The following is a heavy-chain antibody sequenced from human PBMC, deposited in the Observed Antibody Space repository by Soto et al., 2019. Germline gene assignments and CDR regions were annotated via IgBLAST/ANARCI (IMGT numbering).Heavy chain of an antibody. V-gene: IGHV4-59*01. CDR2: IYYSGST. Sequence: SETLSLTCIVSGGSIRSYYWSWIRQPPGKGLEWIGNIYYSGSTNYSPSRKSRVSISVDTSKNQFSLKLSSATAADTAVYYCTRVGGYYGDYPNFDYWGQGALVTISS. CDR1: GGSIRSYY. CDR3: TRVGGYYGDYPNFDY. J-gene: IGHJ4*02. D-gene: IGHD4-17*01.